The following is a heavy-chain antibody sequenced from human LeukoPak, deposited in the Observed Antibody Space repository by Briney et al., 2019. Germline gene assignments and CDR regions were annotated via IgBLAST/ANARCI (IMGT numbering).Heavy chain of an antibody. CDR3: ARDPYRGSYYAYFDY. V-gene: IGHV1-2*02. Sequence: ASVKVSCKASGYTFTGYYMHWVRQAPGQGLEWMGWINPNSGGTNYAQKFQGRVTMTRDTSISTAYMELSRLRSDDTAVYYCARDPYRGSYYAYFDYWGQGTLVTVSS. CDR1: GYTFTGYY. CDR2: INPNSGGT. J-gene: IGHJ4*02. D-gene: IGHD1-26*01.